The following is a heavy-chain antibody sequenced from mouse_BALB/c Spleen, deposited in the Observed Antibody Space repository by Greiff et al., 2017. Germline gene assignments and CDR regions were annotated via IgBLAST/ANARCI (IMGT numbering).Heavy chain of an antibody. V-gene: IGHV1-4*01. CDR1: GYTFTSYT. D-gene: IGHD2-2*01. CDR2: INPSSGYT. Sequence: QVQLQQSGAELARPGASVKMSCKASGYTFTSYTMHWVNQRPGQGLEWIGYINPSSGYTNYNQKFKDKATLTADKSSSTAYMQLSSLTSEDSAVYYCARSGYDYFDYWGQGTTLTVSS. J-gene: IGHJ2*01. CDR3: ARSGYDYFDY.